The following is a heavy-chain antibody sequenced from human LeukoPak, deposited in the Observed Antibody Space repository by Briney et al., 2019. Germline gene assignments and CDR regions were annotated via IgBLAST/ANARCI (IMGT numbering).Heavy chain of an antibody. J-gene: IGHJ6*02. V-gene: IGHV1-46*01. CDR2: INPSGGST. Sequence: GASVKVSCKASGYTFTSYYMHWVRQAPGQGLEWMGIINPSGGSTSYAQKFQGRVTMTRDMSTSTVYMELSSLRSEDTAVYYCARFNYYDSSGYYYYYGMDVWGQGTLVTVSS. D-gene: IGHD3-22*01. CDR3: ARFNYYDSSGYYYYYGMDV. CDR1: GYTFTSYY.